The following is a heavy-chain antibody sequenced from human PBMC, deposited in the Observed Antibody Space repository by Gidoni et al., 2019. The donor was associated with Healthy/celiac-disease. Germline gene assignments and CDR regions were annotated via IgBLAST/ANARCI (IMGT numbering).Heavy chain of an antibody. CDR2: IYYSGST. D-gene: IGHD5-12*01. CDR3: ASLGWLQSLYYFDY. CDR1: GGSISSSSYY. V-gene: IGHV4-39*01. J-gene: IGHJ4*02. Sequence: QLQLQESGPGLVKPSETLSLTCTVSGGSISSSSYYWGWIRQPPGKGLEWIGSIYYSGSTYYNPSLKSRVTISVDTSKNQFSLKLSSVTAADTAVYYCASLGWLQSLYYFDYWGQGTLVTVSS.